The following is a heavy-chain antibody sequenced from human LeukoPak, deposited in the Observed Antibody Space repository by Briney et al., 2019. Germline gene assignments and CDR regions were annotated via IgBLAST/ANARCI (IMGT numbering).Heavy chain of an antibody. V-gene: IGHV4-34*01. J-gene: IGHJ4*02. D-gene: IGHD6-6*01. CDR2: INHSGST. Sequence: PSETLSLTCAVYGGSFSGYYWSWIRQPPGKGLEWIGEINHSGSTNYNPSLKSRVTISVDTSKSQFSLKLSSVTAADTAVYYCARARQLVRSPFDYWGQGTLVTVSS. CDR1: GGSFSGYY. CDR3: ARARQLVRSPFDY.